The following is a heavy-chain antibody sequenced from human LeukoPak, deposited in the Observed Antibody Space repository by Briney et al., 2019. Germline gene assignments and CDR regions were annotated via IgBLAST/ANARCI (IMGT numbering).Heavy chain of an antibody. CDR2: INQSGRT. Sequence: PSETLSLTRAVYGGSFSAYYWSWIRQPPGEGLEWIGDINQSGRTNYNPSLKSRVIISVDTSKNQFSLTLLSVTAADTAVYYCASSDPFSSTWNPAYSFDYWDQGTLVTVSS. J-gene: IGHJ4*02. V-gene: IGHV4-34*01. CDR1: GGSFSAYY. D-gene: IGHD6-13*01. CDR3: ASSDPFSSTWNPAYSFDY.